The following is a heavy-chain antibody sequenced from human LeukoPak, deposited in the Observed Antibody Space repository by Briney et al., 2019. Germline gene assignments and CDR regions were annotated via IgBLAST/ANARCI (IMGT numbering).Heavy chain of an antibody. D-gene: IGHD3-3*01. CDR3: AKGTYYDFWVSCFDP. CDR1: GFTFDDYA. Sequence: GGSLRLSCAASGFTFDDYALHWVRQAPGKGLEGVSGISWNSGSIGYADSVKGRFTISRDNAKNSLYLQMNSLRAEDMALYYCAKGTYYDFWVSCFDPWGQGTLVTVSS. V-gene: IGHV3-9*03. J-gene: IGHJ5*02. CDR2: ISWNSGSI.